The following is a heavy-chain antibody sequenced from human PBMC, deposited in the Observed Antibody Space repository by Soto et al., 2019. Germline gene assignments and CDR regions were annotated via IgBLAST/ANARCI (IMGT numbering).Heavy chain of an antibody. V-gene: IGHV1-8*01. J-gene: IGHJ4*02. CDR2: MNPNTGNS. Sequence: ASVKVSCKASGYTFTSYDIYWVRQATGQGLEWMGWMNPNTGNSAYAQKFQGRVTVTSDTSINTVHMELSSLRSEDTAVYYCARRAETNGWNGFGADKYYFDFWGQGTLVTVS. CDR1: GYTFTSYD. D-gene: IGHD1-1*01. CDR3: ARRAETNGWNGFGADKYYFDF.